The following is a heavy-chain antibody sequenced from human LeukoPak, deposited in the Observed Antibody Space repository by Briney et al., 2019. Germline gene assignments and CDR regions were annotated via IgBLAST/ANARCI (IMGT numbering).Heavy chain of an antibody. Sequence: TSETLSLTCTVSGGSISSSSYYWGWIRQPPGKGLEWIGSIYYSGSTYYNPSLKSRVTISVDTSKNQFSLKLSSVTAADTAVYYCARGGPYDSSGYPYYYYYYYMDVWGKGTTVTVSS. CDR1: GGSISSSSYY. D-gene: IGHD3-22*01. CDR2: IYYSGST. J-gene: IGHJ6*03. CDR3: ARGGPYDSSGYPYYYYYYYMDV. V-gene: IGHV4-39*07.